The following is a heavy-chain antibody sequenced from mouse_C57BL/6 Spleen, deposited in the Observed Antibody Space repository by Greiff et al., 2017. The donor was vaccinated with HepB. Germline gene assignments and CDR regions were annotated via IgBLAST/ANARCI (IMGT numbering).Heavy chain of an antibody. CDR3: TRGGDGYYLAWFAY. CDR1: GFTFSSYA. Sequence: EVMLVESGEVLVKPGGSLKLSCAASGFTFSSYAMSWVRQTPEKRLEWVAYISSGGDYIYYADTVKGRFTISRDNARNTLYLQMSSLKSEDTAMYYCTRGGDGYYLAWFAYWGQGTLVTVSA. J-gene: IGHJ3*01. V-gene: IGHV5-9-1*02. CDR2: ISSGGDYI. D-gene: IGHD2-3*01.